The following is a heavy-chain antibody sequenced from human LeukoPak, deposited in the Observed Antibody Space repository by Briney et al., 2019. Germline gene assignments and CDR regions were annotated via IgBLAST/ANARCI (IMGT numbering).Heavy chain of an antibody. Sequence: SETLSLTCTVSGGSISSTNYYWSWIRQPAGKGLEWIGRIYTSGSTNYNPSLKSRVTMSVDTSKNQFSLKLSSVTAADTAVYYCAREMVDTAMVNFDYWGQGTLVTVSS. V-gene: IGHV4-61*02. CDR3: AREMVDTAMVNFDY. D-gene: IGHD5-18*01. J-gene: IGHJ4*02. CDR1: GGSISSTNYY. CDR2: IYTSGST.